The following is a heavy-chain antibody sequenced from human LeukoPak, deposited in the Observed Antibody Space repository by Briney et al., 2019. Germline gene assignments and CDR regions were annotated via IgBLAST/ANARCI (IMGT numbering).Heavy chain of an antibody. CDR2: ISGSGSST. J-gene: IGHJ4*02. CDR3: AKSRMGVVGANLDY. Sequence: GGSLRLSCAASGFTFSNYAMSWVRQAPGKGLEWVSAISGSGSSTYYADSVKGRFTISRDNSKNTLYLLMNSLRAEDTAIYYCAKSRMGVVGANLDYWGQGTLVTVSS. CDR1: GFTFSNYA. V-gene: IGHV3-23*01. D-gene: IGHD1-26*01.